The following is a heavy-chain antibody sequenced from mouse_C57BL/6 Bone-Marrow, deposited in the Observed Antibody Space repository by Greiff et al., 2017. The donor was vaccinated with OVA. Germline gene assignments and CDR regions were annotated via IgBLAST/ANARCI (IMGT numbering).Heavy chain of an antibody. J-gene: IGHJ4*01. D-gene: IGHD1-1*01. V-gene: IGHV1-69*01. Sequence: VQLQQPGAELVMPGASVKLSCKASGYTFTSYWMHWVKQRPGQGLEWIGEIDPSDSYTNYNQKSKGKSTLTVDKSSSTAYMQLSSLTSEDSAVYYCARERITTVVATEAMDYWGQGTSVTVSA. CDR2: IDPSDSYT. CDR3: ARERITTVVATEAMDY. CDR1: GYTFTSYW.